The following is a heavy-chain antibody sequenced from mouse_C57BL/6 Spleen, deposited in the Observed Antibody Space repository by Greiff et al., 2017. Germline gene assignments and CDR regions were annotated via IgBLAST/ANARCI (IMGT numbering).Heavy chain of an antibody. J-gene: IGHJ1*03. D-gene: IGHD2-4*01. Sequence: ESGPGLVKPSQSLSLTCSVTGYSITSGYYWNWIRQFPGNKLEWMGYISYDGSNNYNPSLKNRISITRDTSKNQFFLKLNSVTTEDTATYYCARAGAYYDYDRGYFDVWGTGTTVTVSS. CDR2: ISYDGSN. CDR1: GYSITSGYY. V-gene: IGHV3-6*01. CDR3: ARAGAYYDYDRGYFDV.